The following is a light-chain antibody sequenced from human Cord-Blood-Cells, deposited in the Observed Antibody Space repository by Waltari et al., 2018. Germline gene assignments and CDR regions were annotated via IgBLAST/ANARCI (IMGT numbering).Light chain of an antibody. CDR3: CSYAGSSTSRV. CDR1: SSDVGSYNL. Sequence: QSALTQPASVSGSPGQSITISCTGTSSDVGSYNLVPWYQQHPSKAPKLMIYEGSKRPSGVSNRFSGSKSGNTASLTISGLQAEDEADYYCCSYAGSSTSRVFGGGTKLTVL. V-gene: IGLV2-23*01. J-gene: IGLJ3*02. CDR2: EGS.